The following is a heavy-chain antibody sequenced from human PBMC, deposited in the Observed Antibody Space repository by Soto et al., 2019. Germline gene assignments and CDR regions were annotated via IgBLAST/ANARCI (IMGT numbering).Heavy chain of an antibody. V-gene: IGHV1-69*12. J-gene: IGHJ6*02. CDR2: TIPMFGTT. Sequence: QVQLVQSGAEVKKPESSVRVSCKASGGTFNNYAITWVRQAPGQGLEWMGGTIPMFGTTNYAEKFQGRVTITADECTNTAYMELSSLRSEDTAVYYCTRCGIRYHSIGFYLGIDGMDVWGQGTTVIVSS. CDR3: TRCGIRYHSIGFYLGIDGMDV. CDR1: GGTFNNYA. D-gene: IGHD3-22*01.